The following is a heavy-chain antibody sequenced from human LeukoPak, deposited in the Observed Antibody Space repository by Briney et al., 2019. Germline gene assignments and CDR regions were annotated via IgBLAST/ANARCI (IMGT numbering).Heavy chain of an antibody. CDR3: ASAAEYYYDSSGYYYGAFDI. CDR1: GGSISSYY. V-gene: IGHV4-59*01. J-gene: IGHJ3*02. D-gene: IGHD3-22*01. Sequence: PSETLSLTCTVSGGSISSYYWSWIRQPPGKGLEWIGYIYYSGSTNYNPSLKSRVTISVDTSKNQFSLKLSSVTAADTAVYYCASAAEYYYDSSGYYYGAFDIWGQGTMVTVSS. CDR2: IYYSGST.